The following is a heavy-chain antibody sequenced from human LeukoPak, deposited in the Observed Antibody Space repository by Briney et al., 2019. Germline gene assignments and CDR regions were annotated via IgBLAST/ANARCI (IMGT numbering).Heavy chain of an antibody. CDR2: ISSSSSYI. Sequence: GGSLRLSCAASGFTFSSYSMNWVRQAPGKGLEWVSSISSSSSYIYYADSVKGRFTISRDNAKNSLYLQMNSLRAEDTAVYYCAREKGYVSSGYPNNYFDYWGQGTLVTVSS. J-gene: IGHJ4*02. CDR1: GFTFSSYS. D-gene: IGHD3-22*01. CDR3: AREKGYVSSGYPNNYFDY. V-gene: IGHV3-21*01.